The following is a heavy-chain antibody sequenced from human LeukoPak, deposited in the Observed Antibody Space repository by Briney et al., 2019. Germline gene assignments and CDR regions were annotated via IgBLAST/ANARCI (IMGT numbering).Heavy chain of an antibody. Sequence: GGSLRLFCAASGFTFSNYRMNWVRQAPGKGLEWVSSITSSGNYIYYADSVKGRFTISRDNAKNTLFLQMNSLRAEDTAVYYCARDKYGGNSNAFDIWGQGTLVTVSS. J-gene: IGHJ3*02. CDR3: ARDKYGGNSNAFDI. CDR2: ITSSGNYI. V-gene: IGHV3-21*01. D-gene: IGHD4-23*01. CDR1: GFTFSNYR.